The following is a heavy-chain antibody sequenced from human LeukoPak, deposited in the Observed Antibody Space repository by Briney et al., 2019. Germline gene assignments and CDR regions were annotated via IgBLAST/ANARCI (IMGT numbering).Heavy chain of an antibody. CDR1: GFTFSSYA. Sequence: GGSLRLSCAASGFTFSSYAMSWVRQAPGKGLECISGFSGSGGSTYYADSVKGRFTISRDNSKNTLYLQMNSLRAEDTAVYYCAKFRKPMALVDAFDTWGQGIMVSVSS. CDR3: AKFRKPMALVDAFDT. V-gene: IGHV3-23*01. J-gene: IGHJ3*02. CDR2: FSGSGGST. D-gene: IGHD1-14*01.